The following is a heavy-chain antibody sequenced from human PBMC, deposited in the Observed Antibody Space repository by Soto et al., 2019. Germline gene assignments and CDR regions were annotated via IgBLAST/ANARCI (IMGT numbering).Heavy chain of an antibody. J-gene: IGHJ4*02. CDR1: DASVWSDSYF. CDR3: ARIVVGVTVDL. Sequence: SETLSLTCTVSDASVWSDSYFWTWIRQPPGKGLEWIAYISHTGDTNYNPSLKSRVTISIDTSRNQFSLTVTSVTAADTAVYFCARIVVGVTVDLWGQGSLVTVSA. V-gene: IGHV4-61*01. D-gene: IGHD1-26*01. CDR2: ISHTGDT.